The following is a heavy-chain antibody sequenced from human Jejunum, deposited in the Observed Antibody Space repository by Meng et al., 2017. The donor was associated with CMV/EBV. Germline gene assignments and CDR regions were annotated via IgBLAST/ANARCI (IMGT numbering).Heavy chain of an antibody. V-gene: IGHV3-21*01. J-gene: IGHJ4*02. CDR3: MRDDFGEPY. CDR2: IAGSGQYM. CDR1: GFIFETYT. Sequence: SCAASGFIFETYTMNWGRRAPRKGLGWVASIAGSGQYMYYPDSLKGRFTISRNNGRKSVSLQMDSLTIEDTAVYYCMRDDFGEPYWGQGTLVTVSS. D-gene: IGHD3-10*01.